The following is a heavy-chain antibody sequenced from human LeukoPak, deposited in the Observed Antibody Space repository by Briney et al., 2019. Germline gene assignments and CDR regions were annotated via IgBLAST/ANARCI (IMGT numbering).Heavy chain of an antibody. CDR1: GFTFSSYA. J-gene: IGHJ4*02. CDR3: AKGGYCSSTSCYPADY. CDR2: ISGSGGST. V-gene: IGHV3-23*01. D-gene: IGHD2-2*01. Sequence: GGSLRLSCAASGFTFSSYAMSWVRQAPGKGLEWVSAISGSGGSTYYADSVKGRFTISRDNSKNTVFLQMNSLRAEDTAVYYCAKGGYCSSTSCYPADYWGQGTLVTVSS.